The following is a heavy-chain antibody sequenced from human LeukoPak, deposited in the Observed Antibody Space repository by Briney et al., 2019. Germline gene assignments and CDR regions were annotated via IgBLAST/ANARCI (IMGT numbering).Heavy chain of an antibody. Sequence: GGSLRLSCAASGFTFSSYWMSWVRQAPGKGLEWVANIKQDGSEKYYVDSVKGRFTISRDNAKNSLYLQMNSLRAEDTAVYYCARGSQRGYDFWSGYRRGYQEWLAPNDYWGQGTLVTVSS. D-gene: IGHD3-3*01. CDR2: IKQDGSEK. CDR1: GFTFSSYW. CDR3: ARGSQRGYDFWSGYRRGYQEWLAPNDY. J-gene: IGHJ4*02. V-gene: IGHV3-7*01.